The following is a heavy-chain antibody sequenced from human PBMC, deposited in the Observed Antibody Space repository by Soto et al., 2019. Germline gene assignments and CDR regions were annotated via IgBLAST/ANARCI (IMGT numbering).Heavy chain of an antibody. Sequence: SETLSLTCTVAAGSISSYYWSWIRQPAGKGLEWIGRIYTSGSTNYNPSLKSRVTMSVDTSKNQFSLKLSSVTAADTVVYYCARGPQAAAGHYYYGMDVWGQGTTVTVS. CDR1: AGSISSYY. J-gene: IGHJ6*02. CDR2: IYTSGST. D-gene: IGHD6-13*01. CDR3: ARGPQAAAGHYYYGMDV. V-gene: IGHV4-4*07.